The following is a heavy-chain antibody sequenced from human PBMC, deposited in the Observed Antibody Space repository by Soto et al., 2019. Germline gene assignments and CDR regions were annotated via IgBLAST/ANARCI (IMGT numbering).Heavy chain of an antibody. CDR1: GFTYSTYA. Sequence: EVQLLESGGGLVQPGGSLRLSCAASGFTYSTYAMSWVRQAPGKGLQWVSGISGSGSNAFYGDSVRGRFTISRDNSKNTLFLQMGSLRPEDTAIYYCVKQAHGLDGVAFDYWGQGTQVTVAS. CDR2: ISGSGSNA. CDR3: VKQAHGLDGVAFDY. D-gene: IGHD2-15*01. J-gene: IGHJ4*02. V-gene: IGHV3-23*01.